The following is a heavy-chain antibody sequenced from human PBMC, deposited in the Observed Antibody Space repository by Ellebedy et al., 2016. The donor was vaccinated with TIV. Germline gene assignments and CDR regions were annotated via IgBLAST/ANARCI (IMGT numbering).Heavy chain of an antibody. CDR3: AADLGWFGELLQFDY. D-gene: IGHD3-10*01. J-gene: IGHJ4*02. V-gene: IGHV1-58*02. Sequence: SVKVSXKASGFTFTSSAMQWVRQARGQRLEWIGWIVVGSGNTNYAQKFQERVTITRDMSTSTAYMELSSLRSEDTAVYYCAADLGWFGELLQFDYWGQGTLVTVSS. CDR1: GFTFTSSA. CDR2: IVVGSGNT.